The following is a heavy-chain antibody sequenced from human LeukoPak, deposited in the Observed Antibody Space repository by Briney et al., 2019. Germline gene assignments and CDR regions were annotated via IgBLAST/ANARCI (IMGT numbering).Heavy chain of an antibody. J-gene: IGHJ5*01. V-gene: IGHV1-69*05. CDR2: IIPIFGTA. D-gene: IGHD3-22*01. CDR3: PGISRCDWSFSGYYWT. Sequence: SVKVSCKASGGTFSSYAISWVLQAPGQGLEWMGRIIPIFGTASYAQKFQGRVTITTDESTSTAYMELSSLRSEDTAVYYCPGISRCDWSFSGYYWTSGHGTLVTVSS. CDR1: GGTFSSYA.